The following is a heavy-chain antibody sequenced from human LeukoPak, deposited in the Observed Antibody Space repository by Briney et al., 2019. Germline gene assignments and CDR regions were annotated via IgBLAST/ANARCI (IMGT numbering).Heavy chain of an antibody. CDR3: ARGGAARPDF. D-gene: IGHD6-6*01. Sequence: GGSLRLSCAASGFTVSSKDMSWVRQTPGKGLEWVAKIKADGGEKDHVASVKGRFTISRDNAKNSLYLQMNSLRVEDTAVYYCARGGAARPDFWGQGTLVTVSS. CDR1: GFTVSSKD. J-gene: IGHJ4*02. V-gene: IGHV3-7*01. CDR2: IKADGGEK.